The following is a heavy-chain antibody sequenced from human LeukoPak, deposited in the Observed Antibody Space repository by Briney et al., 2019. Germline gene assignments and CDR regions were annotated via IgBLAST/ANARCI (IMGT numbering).Heavy chain of an antibody. J-gene: IGHJ3*02. CDR2: IYSGGST. V-gene: IGHV3-53*05. D-gene: IGHD3-22*01. CDR1: GFTVSSNY. CDR3: ASSLYDGSGNAFDI. Sequence: HPGGSLRLSCAASGFTVSSNYMSWVRQAPGKGLEWVSVIYSGGSTYYADSVKGRFTISRDNSKNTLYLQMNSLRAEDTAVYYCASSLYDGSGNAFDIWGQGTMVTVSS.